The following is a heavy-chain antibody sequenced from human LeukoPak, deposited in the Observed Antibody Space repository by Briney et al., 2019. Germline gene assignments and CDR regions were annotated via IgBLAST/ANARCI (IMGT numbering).Heavy chain of an antibody. Sequence: TGGTLRLSCAASGFTFSSFGMSWVRQAPGKGLEWVSAISGNGGSTYYADSVKGRFAISRDNSKNTLYLQMNSLRAEDTAVYYCAELGITMIGGVWGKGTTVTISS. CDR2: ISGNGGST. CDR1: GFTFSSFG. J-gene: IGHJ6*04. CDR3: AELGITMIGGV. D-gene: IGHD3-10*02. V-gene: IGHV3-23*01.